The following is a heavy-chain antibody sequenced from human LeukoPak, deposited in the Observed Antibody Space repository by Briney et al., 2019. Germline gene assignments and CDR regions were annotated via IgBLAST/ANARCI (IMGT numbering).Heavy chain of an antibody. CDR1: GVTLSSSA. Sequence: GGSLRLSPAHSGVTLSSSAMRWGREGLGEGVESGSAISCSGDSTYYADSVKGRFTISRDNSKNTLYMQMNSLRAEDTAVYYCAKVAGSGSYVAVFDYWGQGTLVTVSS. CDR2: ISCSGDST. D-gene: IGHD1-26*01. V-gene: IGHV3-23*01. J-gene: IGHJ4*02. CDR3: AKVAGSGSYVAVFDY.